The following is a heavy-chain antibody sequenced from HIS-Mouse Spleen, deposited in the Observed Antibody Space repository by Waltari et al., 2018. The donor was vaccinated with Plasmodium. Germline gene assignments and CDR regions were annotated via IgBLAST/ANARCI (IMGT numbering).Heavy chain of an antibody. V-gene: IGHV4-39*01. Sequence: QLQLQESGPGLEKPSETRSLTGTVSGGSISSSSYYWGWIRPPPGKGLEWIGSIYYSGSTYYNPSLKSRVTISVDTSKNQFSLKLSSVTAADTAVYYCARRGGSYYYFDYWGQGTLVTVSS. CDR2: IYYSGST. J-gene: IGHJ4*02. CDR3: ARRGGSYYYFDY. D-gene: IGHD1-26*01. CDR1: GGSISSSSYY.